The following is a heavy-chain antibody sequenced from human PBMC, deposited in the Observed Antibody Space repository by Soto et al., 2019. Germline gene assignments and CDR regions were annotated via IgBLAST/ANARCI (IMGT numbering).Heavy chain of an antibody. CDR1: GGSISSSSYY. Sequence: QLQLQESGPGLVKPSETLSLTCTVSGGSISSSSYYWSWIRQPPGKGLEWIGNIYYSGSTYYNPSLKSRVTITVDTSKNQFSLKLNSVTAADTAVYYCASRGYSYGRRFDPWGQGTLVTVSS. CDR3: ASRGYSYGRRFDP. J-gene: IGHJ5*02. D-gene: IGHD5-18*01. CDR2: IYYSGST. V-gene: IGHV4-39*01.